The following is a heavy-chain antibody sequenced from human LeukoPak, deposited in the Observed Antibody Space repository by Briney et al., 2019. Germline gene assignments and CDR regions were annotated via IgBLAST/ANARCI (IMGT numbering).Heavy chain of an antibody. CDR2: LGASGTNT. D-gene: IGHD4-23*01. J-gene: IGHJ4*02. CDR3: AKTLGGRWFFDC. V-gene: IGHV3-23*01. CDR1: RFTLSTSA. Sequence: GGSLRLSCAASRFTLSTSATTWVRQAPGKGLEWVSSLGASGTNTFYADSVKGRFTISKDTSKNTLYLQMSSLRAEDTAVYYCAKTLGGRWFFDCWGQGTLVTVS.